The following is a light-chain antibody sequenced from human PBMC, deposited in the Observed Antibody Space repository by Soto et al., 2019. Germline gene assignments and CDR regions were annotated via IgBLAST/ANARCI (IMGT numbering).Light chain of an antibody. CDR2: DAS. CDR3: QQRSDWPPIT. V-gene: IGKV3D-11*03. CDR1: QGIGDT. Sequence: EIVLTQSPGTLSLSPGERATLSCRASQGIGDTLAWYQQKPGQTPRLLIYDASNRATGIPARFSGSGSGTDFTLTISSLEPEDFAVYYCQQRSDWPPITFGQGTRLEIK. J-gene: IGKJ5*01.